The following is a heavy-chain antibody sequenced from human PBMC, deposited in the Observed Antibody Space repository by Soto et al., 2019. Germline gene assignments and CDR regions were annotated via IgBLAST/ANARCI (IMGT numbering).Heavy chain of an antibody. V-gene: IGHV3-9*01. CDR3: AKDKRDYYYYGMDV. CDR2: ISWNSGSI. Sequence: EVQLVESGGGLVQPGRSLRLSCAASGFTFDDYAMHWVRQAPGKGLEWVSGISWNSGSIGYADSVKGRFTISRDNAKNSLYLQMNRLRAEDTALYYCAKDKRDYYYYGMDVWGQGTTVTVSS. CDR1: GFTFDDYA. J-gene: IGHJ6*02.